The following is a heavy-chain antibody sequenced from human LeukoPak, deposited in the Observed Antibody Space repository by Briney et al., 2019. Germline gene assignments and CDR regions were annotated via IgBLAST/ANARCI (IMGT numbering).Heavy chain of an antibody. J-gene: IGHJ4*02. CDR1: GLTFSSYA. CDR3: AKVIGGYPDY. Sequence: GGSLRLSCAASGLTFSSYAMSWVRQAPGKGLEWVSAISGSGGSTYHADSVKGRFTISRDNSKNTLYLQMNGLRAEDTAVYYCAKVIGGYPDYWGQGTLVTVSS. D-gene: IGHD5-18*01. CDR2: ISGSGGST. V-gene: IGHV3-23*01.